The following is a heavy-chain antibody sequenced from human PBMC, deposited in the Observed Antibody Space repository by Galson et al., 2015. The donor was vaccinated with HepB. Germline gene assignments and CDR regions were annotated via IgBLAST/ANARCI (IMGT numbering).Heavy chain of an antibody. J-gene: IGHJ6*04. CDR2: ISWNSGSI. D-gene: IGHD1-1*01. CDR3: AKDLVQYGKMDV. V-gene: IGHV3-9*01. CDR1: GFTFDDYA. Sequence: SLRLSCAASGFTFDDYAMHWVRQAPGKGLEWVSGISWNSGSIGYADSVKGRFTISRDNAKNSLYLQMNSLRAEDTALYYCAKDLVQYGKMDVWGKGTTVTVSS.